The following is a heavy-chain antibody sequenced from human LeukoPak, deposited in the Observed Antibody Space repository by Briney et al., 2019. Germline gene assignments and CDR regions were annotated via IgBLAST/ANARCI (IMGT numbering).Heavy chain of an antibody. V-gene: IGHV4-59*01. D-gene: IGHD3-9*01. CDR2: IYYSGST. CDR1: GGSISSYY. Sequence: PSETLSLTCTVSGGSISSYYWSWIRQPPGKGLEWIGYIYYSGSTNYNPSLKSRVTISVDTSKNQFSLKLSSVTAADTAVYYCARDFSSRRLVSGDYWGQGTLVTVSS. J-gene: IGHJ4*02. CDR3: ARDFSSRRLVSGDY.